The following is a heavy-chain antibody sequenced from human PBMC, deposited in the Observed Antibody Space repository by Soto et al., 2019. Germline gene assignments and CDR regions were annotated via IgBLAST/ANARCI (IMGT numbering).Heavy chain of an antibody. V-gene: IGHV4-4*07. CDR2: IYMSGST. Sequence: QVQLQESGPGLVKPSETLSLTCTVFDGSISSNYWTWIRQTAGKGLEWIGRIYMSGSTNYNPSLKSRVTMSMDTSNNQFSLNLRFVTAADTAVYYCASLQNNWFDPWGQGTLVTVSS. J-gene: IGHJ5*02. CDR3: ASLQNNWFDP. CDR1: DGSISSNY.